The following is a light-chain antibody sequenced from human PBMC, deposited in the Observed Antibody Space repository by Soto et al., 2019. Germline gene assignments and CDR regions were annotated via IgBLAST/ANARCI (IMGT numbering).Light chain of an antibody. CDR3: AAWDDSLNAVG. Sequence: QSVLTQPPSVSGTPGQKVSISCSGSASNLGGNPVNWYQHLPGAAPKLLIYTNHQRPSGVPDRFSGSKSGTSASLAISGLRSEDEADLYCAAWDDSLNAVGFGGGTKLTVL. J-gene: IGLJ2*01. V-gene: IGLV1-44*01. CDR1: ASNLGGNP. CDR2: TNH.